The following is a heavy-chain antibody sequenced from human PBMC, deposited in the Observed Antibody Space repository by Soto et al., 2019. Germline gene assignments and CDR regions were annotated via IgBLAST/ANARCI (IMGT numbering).Heavy chain of an antibody. D-gene: IGHD3-22*01. CDR1: GGTFSSYA. CDR2: IIPIFGTA. V-gene: IGHV1-69*01. CDR3: ARDGYYYDSSAYYYYFDY. Sequence: QVQLVQSGAEVKKPGSSVKVSCKASGGTFSSYAISWVRQAPGQGLEWMGGIIPIFGTANYAQKFQGRVTITADESTSTAYMELSSLRSDDTAVYYCARDGYYYDSSAYYYYFDYWGQGTLVTVSS. J-gene: IGHJ4*02.